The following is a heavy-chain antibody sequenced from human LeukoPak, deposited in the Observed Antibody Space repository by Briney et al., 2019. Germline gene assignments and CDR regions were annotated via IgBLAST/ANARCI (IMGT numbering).Heavy chain of an antibody. CDR2: INSDGSST. Sequence: GGSLRLSCAASGFTFTTYWIHWVRQAPGKGLVWVSRINSDGSSTSYADSVKGRFTISRDNAKNTLYLQMNSLRAEDTAVYYCARAHEWELPSPPYYFDYWGQGTLVTVSS. CDR1: GFTFTTYW. CDR3: ARAHEWELPSPPYYFDY. J-gene: IGHJ4*02. V-gene: IGHV3-74*01. D-gene: IGHD1-26*01.